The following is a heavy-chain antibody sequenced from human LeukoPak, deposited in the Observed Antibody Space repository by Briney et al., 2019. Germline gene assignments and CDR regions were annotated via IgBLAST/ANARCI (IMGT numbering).Heavy chain of an antibody. Sequence: PGGSLRLSCAASGFTVSSNYMSWVRQAPGKGLEWVSFIYRGDRTYYADSVKGRFTMSRDDMKKTVYLQMDSLRAEDTAVYYCASSHCTAGSCNWFDPWGQGTLVTVSP. CDR1: GFTVSSNY. V-gene: IGHV3-66*01. J-gene: IGHJ5*02. D-gene: IGHD2-8*02. CDR3: ASSHCTAGSCNWFDP. CDR2: IYRGDRT.